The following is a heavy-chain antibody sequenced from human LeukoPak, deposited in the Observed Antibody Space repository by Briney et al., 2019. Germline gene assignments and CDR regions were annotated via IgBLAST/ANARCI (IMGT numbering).Heavy chain of an antibody. D-gene: IGHD6-6*01. CDR3: ARPDSTSSRSYFPY. Sequence: ASVKVSCKASGYPFINYYIHWVRQAPGQGLEWMGTIHPGRDTTTYAQNFRGRVTMIRDTSTRTVHMELNSLGSGDTAVYYCARPDSTSSRSYFPYWGQGTLVTVSS. V-gene: IGHV1-46*01. CDR2: IHPGRDTT. CDR1: GYPFINYY. J-gene: IGHJ1*01.